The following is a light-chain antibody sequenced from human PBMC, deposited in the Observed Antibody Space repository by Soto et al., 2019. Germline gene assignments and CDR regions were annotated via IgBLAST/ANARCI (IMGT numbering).Light chain of an antibody. CDR2: GNT. J-gene: IGLJ1*01. CDR3: QSYDSSLSASYV. CDR1: SSKIGAGYA. Sequence: QSVLTQPPSVSGAPGQRVTISCTGSSSKIGAGYAVHWYQQLPGKAPKLLIYGNTNRPSGVPDRFSGSKSGTSASLAITGLQAEDEADYYCQSYDSSLSASYVFGGGTNVTVL. V-gene: IGLV1-40*01.